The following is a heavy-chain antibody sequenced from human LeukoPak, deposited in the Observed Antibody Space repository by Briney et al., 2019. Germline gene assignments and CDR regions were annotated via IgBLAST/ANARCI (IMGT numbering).Heavy chain of an antibody. CDR1: GGSFSGYY. V-gene: IGHV4-34*01. D-gene: IGHD6-19*01. J-gene: IGHJ6*02. CDR2: INHSGST. Sequence: SETLSLTCAVYGGSFSGYYWSWIRQPPGKGLEWIGEINHSGSTNYNPSLKSRVTISVDTSKNQFSLMLSSVTAADTAVYYCARGRRYSSGWYSGYYYYGMDVWGQGTTVTVS. CDR3: ARGRRYSSGWYSGYYYYGMDV.